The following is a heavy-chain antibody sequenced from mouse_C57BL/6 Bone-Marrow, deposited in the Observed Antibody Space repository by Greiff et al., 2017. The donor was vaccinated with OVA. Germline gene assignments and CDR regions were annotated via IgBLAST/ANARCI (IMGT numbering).Heavy chain of an antibody. Sequence: VKLVESGPGLVQPSQSLSITCTVSGFSLTSYGVHWVRQSPGKGLEWLGVIWRGGSTDYNAAFMSRLSITKDNSKSQVFFKMNSLQADDTAIYYCAKNRYGSSSYAMDYWGQGTSVTVSS. CDR1: GFSLTSYG. V-gene: IGHV2-5*01. D-gene: IGHD1-1*01. CDR3: AKNRYGSSSYAMDY. J-gene: IGHJ4*01. CDR2: IWRGGST.